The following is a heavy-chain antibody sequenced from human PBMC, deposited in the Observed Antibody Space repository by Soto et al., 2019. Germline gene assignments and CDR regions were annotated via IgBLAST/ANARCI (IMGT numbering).Heavy chain of an antibody. CDR2: IYSGGST. Sequence: VQLVETGGGLIQPGGSLRLSCAASGFTVSSNYMSWVRQAPGKGLERVSVIYSGGSTYYADSVKGRFTISRDNSKNTLYLKMTSLRAEDTDMYYYARDNVVRQWLRYGMDVWCQGTTVTVSS. V-gene: IGHV3-53*02. J-gene: IGHJ6*02. CDR1: GFTVSSNY. CDR3: ARDNVVRQWLRYGMDV. D-gene: IGHD6-19*01.